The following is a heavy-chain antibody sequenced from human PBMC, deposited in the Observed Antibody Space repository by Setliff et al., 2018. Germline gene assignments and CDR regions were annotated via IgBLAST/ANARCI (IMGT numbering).Heavy chain of an antibody. V-gene: IGHV3-23*01. CDR3: AKSGYDSSGYLYYLDY. J-gene: IGHJ4*02. Sequence: PGGSLRLSCAASAFTFTNYGMNWVRQAPGKGLEWVSSLSGSGGSTFYADSVQGRFTISRDNSKNTLYLQINSLRAEDTALYYCAKSGYDSSGYLYYLDYWGQGTLVTVSS. D-gene: IGHD3-22*01. CDR2: LSGSGGST. CDR1: AFTFTNYG.